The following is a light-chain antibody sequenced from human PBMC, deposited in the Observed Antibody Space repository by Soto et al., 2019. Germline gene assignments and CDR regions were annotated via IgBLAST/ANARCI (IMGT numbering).Light chain of an antibody. J-gene: IGLJ1*01. Sequence: QSVMTQPPSVSAAPGQKVTISCSGTSTNIGGNSVSWYQQLQGTAPKLLIYDDNKQPPGVPDRFSGSKSATSATLGITGFQTGDEADYYCGSWDSSLSAYVFGTGTKLTVL. CDR2: DDN. CDR1: STNIGGNS. CDR3: GSWDSSLSAYV. V-gene: IGLV1-51*01.